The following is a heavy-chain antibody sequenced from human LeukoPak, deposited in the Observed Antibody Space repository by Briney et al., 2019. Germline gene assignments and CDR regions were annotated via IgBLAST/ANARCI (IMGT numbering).Heavy chain of an antibody. V-gene: IGHV3-30*18. Sequence: GGSLRLSCAASGFTFSSYGMHWVRQAPGKGLEWVAVISYDGSNKYYADSVKGRFTISRDNSRNTLYLQMNSLRAEDTAVYYCAKDLSSSGWFLFDYWGQGTLVTVSS. J-gene: IGHJ4*02. D-gene: IGHD6-19*01. CDR2: ISYDGSNK. CDR3: AKDLSSSGWFLFDY. CDR1: GFTFSSYG.